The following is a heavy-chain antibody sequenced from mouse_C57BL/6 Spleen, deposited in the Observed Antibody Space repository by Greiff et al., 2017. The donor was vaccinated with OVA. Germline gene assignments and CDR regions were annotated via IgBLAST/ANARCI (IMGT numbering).Heavy chain of an antibody. D-gene: IGHD2-3*01. CDR3: TRDLYDGYYVAAMDY. V-gene: IGHV5-9-1*02. CDR2: ISSGGDYI. CDR1: GYTFSSYA. J-gene: IGHJ4*01. Sequence: EVNVVESGEGLVKPGGSLKLSCAASGYTFSSYAMSWVRQTPEQRLEWVAYISSGGDYIYYADTVKGPFTISKDKARNTLYLQMSSLKSEDTAMYYCTRDLYDGYYVAAMDYWGQGTSVTVSS.